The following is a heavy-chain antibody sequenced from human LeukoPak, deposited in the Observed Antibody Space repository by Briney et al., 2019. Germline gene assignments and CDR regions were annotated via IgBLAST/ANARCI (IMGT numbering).Heavy chain of an antibody. CDR1: GRSFSGYY. V-gene: IGHV4-34*01. CDR2: INHSGST. J-gene: IGHJ4*02. CDR3: ARGFWGRFDY. Sequence: SETLSLSCAVYGRSFSGYYWSWIRQPPGKGLEWIGEINHSGSTNYNPSLMSRVTISIDTSKNQFSLKLSSVTAADTAVYYCARGFWGRFDYWGQGTLVTVSS. D-gene: IGHD7-27*01.